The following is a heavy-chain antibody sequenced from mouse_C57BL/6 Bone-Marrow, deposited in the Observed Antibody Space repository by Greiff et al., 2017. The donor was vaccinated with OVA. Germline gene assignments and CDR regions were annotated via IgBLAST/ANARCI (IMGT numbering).Heavy chain of an antibody. CDR1: GYTFTNYW. J-gene: IGHJ2*01. Sequence: QVQLQQSGAELVRPGTSVKMSCKASGYTFTNYWIGWAKQRPGHGLEWIGDIYPGGGYTNYNEKFKGKATLTADKSSSTAYMQFSSLTSEDSAIYYCARWGDGHHGWYYFDYWGQGTTLTVSS. CDR2: IYPGGGYT. D-gene: IGHD1-1*02. V-gene: IGHV1-63*01. CDR3: ARWGDGHHGWYYFDY.